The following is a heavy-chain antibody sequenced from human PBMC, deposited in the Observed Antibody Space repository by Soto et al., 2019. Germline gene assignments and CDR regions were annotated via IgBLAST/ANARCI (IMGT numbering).Heavy chain of an antibody. CDR3: ARGLNYYDSSGYFM. V-gene: IGHV4-34*01. Sequence: QVQLQQWGAGLLKPSETLSLTCAVCGGSFSGYYWSWIRQPPGKGLEWIGEINHSGSTNYNPSLKSRVTISVDTSKNQFSLKLSSVTAADTAVYYCARGLNYYDSSGYFMWGQGTLVTVSS. CDR2: INHSGST. D-gene: IGHD3-22*01. J-gene: IGHJ4*02. CDR1: GGSFSGYY.